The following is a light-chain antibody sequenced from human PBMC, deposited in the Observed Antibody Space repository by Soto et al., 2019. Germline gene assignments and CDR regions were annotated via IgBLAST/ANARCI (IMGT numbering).Light chain of an antibody. CDR1: SSDVGGYNY. J-gene: IGLJ2*01. Sequence: QSVLTQPASVSGSPGQSITISCTGTSSDVGGYNYVSWYQQHPGKAPKLMIYEVSHRPSGVSNRFSGSKSGNTASLTISGLQAEDEADYYCRSYTSSSTVVFGGGTKLTVL. CDR2: EVS. CDR3: RSYTSSSTVV. V-gene: IGLV2-14*01.